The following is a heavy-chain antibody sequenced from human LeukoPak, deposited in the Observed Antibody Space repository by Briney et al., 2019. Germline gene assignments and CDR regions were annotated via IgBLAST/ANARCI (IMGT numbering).Heavy chain of an antibody. CDR3: ARGRSWAIVVVTADHGRPNFDY. CDR1: GFTFRSYE. J-gene: IGHJ4*02. Sequence: GGSVRLSCAASGFTFRSYEMMWVSQAPGKGLVGVSYISSSCSNIYYADSVEGRFTISRDNAKNSLYLQMNSLRAEDTAVYYCARGRSWAIVVVTADHGRPNFDYWGQGTLVTASS. D-gene: IGHD2-21*02. CDR2: ISSSCSNI. V-gene: IGHV3-48*03.